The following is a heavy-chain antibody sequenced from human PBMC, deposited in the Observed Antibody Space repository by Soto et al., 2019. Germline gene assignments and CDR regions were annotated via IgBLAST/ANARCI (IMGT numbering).Heavy chain of an antibody. V-gene: IGHV4-39*01. CDR1: GGSISSRSYY. Sequence: XATLSLTFTVSGGSISSRSYYGGWIRQPPGKGLEWIGSIYYSGSTYYNPSLKSRVTISVDTSKNQFSLKLRSVTAADTAVYYCARHSELMPDYWGQGTLVTV. J-gene: IGHJ4*02. CDR2: IYYSGST. D-gene: IGHD1-7*01. CDR3: ARHSELMPDY.